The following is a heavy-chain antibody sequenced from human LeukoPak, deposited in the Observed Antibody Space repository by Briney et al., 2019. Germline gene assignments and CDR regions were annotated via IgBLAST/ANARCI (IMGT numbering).Heavy chain of an antibody. V-gene: IGHV1-18*01. J-gene: IGHJ4*02. Sequence: ASVKVSCKASGYTFTSYGISWVRQAPGQGLEWMGWISGYNGNTNYAQKLQGRVTMTTDTSTSTAYMELRSLRSDDTAVYYCARDNDSRDPPHFDYWGQGTLVTVSS. CDR1: GYTFTSYG. CDR3: ARDNDSRDPPHFDY. CDR2: ISGYNGNT. D-gene: IGHD3-16*01.